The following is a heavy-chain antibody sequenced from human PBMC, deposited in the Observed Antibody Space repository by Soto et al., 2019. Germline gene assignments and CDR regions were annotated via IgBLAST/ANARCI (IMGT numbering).Heavy chain of an antibody. V-gene: IGHV3-66*01. CDR3: ARDRESTVTTQNDAFDI. D-gene: IGHD4-17*01. CDR1: GFTVSSNY. CDR2: IYSGGST. Sequence: GSLRLSCAASGFTVSSNYMSWVRQAPGKGLEWVSVIYSGGSTYYADSVKGRFTISRDNSKNTLYLQMNSLRAEDTAVYYCARDRESTVTTQNDAFDIWGQGTMVTVSS. J-gene: IGHJ3*02.